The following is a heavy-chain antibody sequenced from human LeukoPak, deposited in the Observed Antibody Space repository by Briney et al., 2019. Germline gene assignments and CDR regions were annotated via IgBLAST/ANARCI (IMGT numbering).Heavy chain of an antibody. CDR2: IYYSGST. CDR1: GGSISSYY. CDR3: ARDNSYGHFDY. J-gene: IGHJ4*02. V-gene: IGHV4-59*01. D-gene: IGHD5-18*01. Sequence: SETLSLTCTVSGGSISSYYWSWIRQPPGKGLEWIGYIYYSGSTNYNPSLKSRVTISVDMSKNQFSPKLSSVTAADTAVYYCARDNSYGHFDYWGQGTLVTVSS.